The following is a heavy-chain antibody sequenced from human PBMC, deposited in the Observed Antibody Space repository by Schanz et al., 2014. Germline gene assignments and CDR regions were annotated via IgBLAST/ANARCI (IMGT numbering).Heavy chain of an antibody. CDR1: GFIFSGYA. Sequence: QVQLVESGGGVVQPGNSLRLSCAASGFIFSGYAMIWVRQAPGKGLEWVAVITYDGSNKYYADSVKGRFTISKHNSRHTLYLQMDSLTTDDTAVYFCAKSYDTSGYSGFDYWGQGTLVTVSS. D-gene: IGHD3-22*01. CDR3: AKSYDTSGYSGFDY. V-gene: IGHV3-30*04. CDR2: ITYDGSNK. J-gene: IGHJ4*02.